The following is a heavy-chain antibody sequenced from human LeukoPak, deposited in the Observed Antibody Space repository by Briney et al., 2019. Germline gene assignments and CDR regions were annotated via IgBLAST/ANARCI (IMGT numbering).Heavy chain of an antibody. CDR1: GGSISSYY. CDR2: IYYSGST. Sequence: SETLSLTCTVSGGSISSYYWSWIRQPPGKGLEWIGYIYYSGSTNYNPSLKSRVTISVDTSKNQFSLKLSSVTAADTAVYYCARQSFHYGSGSYYFDYWGQGTLVTVSS. CDR3: ARQSFHYGSGSYYFDY. D-gene: IGHD3-10*01. V-gene: IGHV4-59*08. J-gene: IGHJ4*02.